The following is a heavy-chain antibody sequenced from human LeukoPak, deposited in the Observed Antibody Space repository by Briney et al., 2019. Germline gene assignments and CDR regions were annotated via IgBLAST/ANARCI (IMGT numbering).Heavy chain of an antibody. CDR3: ARGVATNRYYFDY. J-gene: IGHJ4*02. Sequence: ASVKVSCKASGYTFTSYAMHWVRQAPGQRLEWMGWINADNGNTKYSQKFQGRVTITRDTSASTAYMELSSLRSEDTAVYSCARGVATNRYYFDYWGQGALVTVSS. D-gene: IGHD5-12*01. CDR2: INADNGNT. CDR1: GYTFTSYA. V-gene: IGHV1-3*01.